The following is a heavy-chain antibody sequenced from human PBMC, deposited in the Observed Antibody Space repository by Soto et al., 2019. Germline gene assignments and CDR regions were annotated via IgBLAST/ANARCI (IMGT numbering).Heavy chain of an antibody. CDR3: ARESGRGETNYYDSSGYLISPRSRYGMDV. CDR1: GGSFSGYY. Sequence: PSETLSLTCAAYGGSFSGYYWSWIRQPPGKGLEWIGEINHSGSTNYNPSLKSRVTISVDTSKNQFSLKLSSVTAADTAVYYCARESGRGETNYYDSSGYLISPRSRYGMDVWGQGTTVTVSS. D-gene: IGHD3-22*01. CDR2: INHSGST. J-gene: IGHJ6*02. V-gene: IGHV4-34*01.